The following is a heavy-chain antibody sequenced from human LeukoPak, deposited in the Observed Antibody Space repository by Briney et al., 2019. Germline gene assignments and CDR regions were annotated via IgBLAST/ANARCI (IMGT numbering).Heavy chain of an antibody. Sequence: PGGSLRLSCTASGDILRDYGMHWVRQAPGKGLGRVAFVRVGGSGKSYADSAKGRFIISSVDSENTLFLQVTSLGVEQTGRDYCSKEGGVGGLDYWGQGTLVTVSA. CDR1: GDILRDYG. V-gene: IGHV3-30*02. J-gene: IGHJ4*02. CDR3: SKEGGVGGLDY. CDR2: VRVGGSGK. D-gene: IGHD3-16*01.